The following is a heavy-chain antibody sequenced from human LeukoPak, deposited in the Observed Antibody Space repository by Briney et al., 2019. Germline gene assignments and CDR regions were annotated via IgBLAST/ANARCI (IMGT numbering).Heavy chain of an antibody. Sequence: PGGSLRLSCAASGFTVSSNYMSWVREAPGKGLEWVSVIYSGGSTYYADSVKGRFTISRDNSKNTLYLQMNSLRAEDTAVYYCARDLGYYDIVTGYWGQGTLVTVSS. V-gene: IGHV3-66*02. D-gene: IGHD3-9*01. CDR3: ARDLGYYDIVTGY. J-gene: IGHJ4*02. CDR2: IYSGGST. CDR1: GFTVSSNY.